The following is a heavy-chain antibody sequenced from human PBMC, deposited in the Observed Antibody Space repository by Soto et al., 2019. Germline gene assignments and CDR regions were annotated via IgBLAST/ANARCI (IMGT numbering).Heavy chain of an antibody. CDR1: GYTFTGNY. CDR2: INPNTGGT. CDR3: ARDKRQNSYGLEV. J-gene: IGHJ6*02. Sequence: ASVKVSCKASGYTFTGNYVHWVRQAPGQGLEWMGWINPNTGGTNYAQNFQGWVTMTRDTSINTAYMELTRLKSDDTAVYHCARDKRQNSYGLEVWGPGTTVTVSS. V-gene: IGHV1-2*04.